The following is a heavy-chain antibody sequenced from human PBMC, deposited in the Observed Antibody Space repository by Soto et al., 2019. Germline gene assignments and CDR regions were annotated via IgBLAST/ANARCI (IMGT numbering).Heavy chain of an antibody. V-gene: IGHV5-51*01. J-gene: IGHJ6*02. CDR3: ARLEVGAYSYYYYGMDV. Sequence: PGESLKISCKGSGYSFTSYWIGWVRQMPGKGLEWMGIIYPGDSDTRYSPSFQGQVTISADKSISTAYLQWSSLKASDTAMYYCARLEVGAYSYYYYGMDVWGQGTTVTVSS. CDR1: GYSFTSYW. CDR2: IYPGDSDT. D-gene: IGHD1-26*01.